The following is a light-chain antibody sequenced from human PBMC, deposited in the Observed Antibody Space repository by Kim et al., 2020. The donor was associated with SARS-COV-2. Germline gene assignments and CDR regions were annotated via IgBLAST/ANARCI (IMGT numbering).Light chain of an antibody. CDR2: RTS. V-gene: IGKV1-39*01. Sequence: ASVGDRVTITCRASQRVSGWLNWYQQRPGKAPHLLIYRTSTLQTGVPPRFSGSASGTDFTLTINTLQPEDFATYYCQQSYNFPRTFGQGTKVDIK. J-gene: IGKJ1*01. CDR3: QQSYNFPRT. CDR1: QRVSGW.